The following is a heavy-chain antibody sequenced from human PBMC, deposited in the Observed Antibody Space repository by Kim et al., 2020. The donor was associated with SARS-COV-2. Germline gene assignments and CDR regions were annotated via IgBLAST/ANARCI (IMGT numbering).Heavy chain of an antibody. J-gene: IGHJ4*02. CDR1: DASISSDTW. D-gene: IGHD3-16*01. CDR3: ARAVWGARVFDV. CDR2: VYHSGST. V-gene: IGHV4-4*02. Sequence: SETLSLTCAVSDASISSDTWWSWVRQPPGKGLEWIGEVYHSGSTNYNPSLQTRVSISVDKSTNQFSLRLSPVTAADTAVYFCARAVWGARVFDVWGQG.